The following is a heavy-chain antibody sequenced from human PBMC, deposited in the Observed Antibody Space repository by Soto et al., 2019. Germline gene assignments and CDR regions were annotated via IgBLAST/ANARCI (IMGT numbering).Heavy chain of an antibody. J-gene: IGHJ5*02. CDR3: ARAERSYYYDSSGYYNWFDP. V-gene: IGHV1-69*13. Sequence: SVKVSCKASGGTFSSYAISWVRQAPGQGLEWMGGIIPIFGTANYAQKFQSRVTITADESTSTAYMELSSLRSEDTAVYYCARAERSYYYDSSGYYNWFDPWGQGTLVTVSS. CDR1: GGTFSSYA. CDR2: IIPIFGTA. D-gene: IGHD3-22*01.